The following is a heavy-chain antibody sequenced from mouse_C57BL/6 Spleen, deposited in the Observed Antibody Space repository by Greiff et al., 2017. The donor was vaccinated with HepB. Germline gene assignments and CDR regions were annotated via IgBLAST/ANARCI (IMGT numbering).Heavy chain of an antibody. D-gene: IGHD2-3*01. V-gene: IGHV1-55*01. Sequence: VQLQQPGASVKMSCKASGYTFTSYWITWVKQRPGQGLEWIGDIYPGSGSTNYNEKFKSKATLTVDTSSSTAYMQLSSLTSEDSAVYYCAREYGDGPYYFDYWGQGTTLTVSS. CDR3: AREYGDGPYYFDY. CDR2: IYPGSGST. J-gene: IGHJ2*01. CDR1: GYTFTSYW.